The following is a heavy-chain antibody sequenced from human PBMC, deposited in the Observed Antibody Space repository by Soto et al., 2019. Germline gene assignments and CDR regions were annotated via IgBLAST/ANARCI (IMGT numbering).Heavy chain of an antibody. Sequence: QLQLQESGPGLVKPSETLSLTCSVSGSAIINSNYFWAWIRQAPGKGLEWIGSIYYNYNTYYNPSLKSRVTISVDTSKSQFSLKVTSVTAADTALYYCARHVVYQAMAYWGQGTLVTVSS. CDR1: GSAIINSNYF. CDR2: IYYNYNT. J-gene: IGHJ4*02. D-gene: IGHD5-18*01. CDR3: ARHVVYQAMAY. V-gene: IGHV4-39*01.